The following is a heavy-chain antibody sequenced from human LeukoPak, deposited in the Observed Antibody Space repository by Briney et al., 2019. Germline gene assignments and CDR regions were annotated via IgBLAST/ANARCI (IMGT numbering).Heavy chain of an antibody. CDR1: GFTFSSYG. CDR2: IRHDGSAT. Sequence: GGSLRLSCTASGFTFSSYGMHWVRQAPGKGLAWVTFIRHDGSATYYANSVKGRFTSSKDNSKSTVYLEVNSLRPEDTALYYCARLMVGQAGLGAPHLDYWGQGTLLSVSS. D-gene: IGHD1-26*01. J-gene: IGHJ4*02. CDR3: ARLMVGQAGLGAPHLDY. V-gene: IGHV3-30*02.